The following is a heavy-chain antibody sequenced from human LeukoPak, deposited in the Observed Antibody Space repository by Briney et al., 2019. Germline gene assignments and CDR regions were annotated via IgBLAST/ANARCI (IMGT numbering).Heavy chain of an antibody. CDR3: ARERIGDGYNYAY. CDR2: ISGSGGST. CDR1: GFTFNNYG. Sequence: GGSLRLSCAASGFTFNNYGMSWVRQAPGKGLEWVSAISGSGGSTFYADSVKGRFTISRDNSKNTLYLQMNSPRAEDTAVYYCARERIGDGYNYAYWGQGTLVTVSS. D-gene: IGHD5-24*01. V-gene: IGHV3-23*01. J-gene: IGHJ4*02.